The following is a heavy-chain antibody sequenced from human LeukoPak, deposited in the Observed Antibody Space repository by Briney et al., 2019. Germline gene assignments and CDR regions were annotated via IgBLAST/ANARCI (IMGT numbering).Heavy chain of an antibody. V-gene: IGHV3-23*01. CDR1: GFAFNNYG. Sequence: GGSLRLSCAASGFAFNNYGMNWVRQAPGKGLEWVSVVSTSGDNGYYADSVQGRFTISRDNSKNSLYLQMNSLRAEDTAVYYCAKGGTETTVRYFDYWGQGTLVTVSS. CDR3: AKGGTETTVRYFDY. J-gene: IGHJ4*02. D-gene: IGHD4-4*01. CDR2: VSTSGDNG.